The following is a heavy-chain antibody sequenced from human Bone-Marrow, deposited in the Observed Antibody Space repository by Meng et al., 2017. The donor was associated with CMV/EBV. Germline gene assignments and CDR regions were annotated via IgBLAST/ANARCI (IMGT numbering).Heavy chain of an antibody. D-gene: IGHD3-3*01. CDR2: IRYDGSNK. CDR1: GFTFSSYA. J-gene: IGHJ3*02. V-gene: IGHV3-30*02. CDR3: AKSESVLRFLEWSPDAFDI. Sequence: GESLKISCAASGFTFSSYAMHWVRQAPGKGLEWVAFIRYDGSNKYYADSVKGRFTISRDNSKNTLYLQMNSLRAEDTAVYYCAKSESVLRFLEWSPDAFDIWGQGTMVTVSS.